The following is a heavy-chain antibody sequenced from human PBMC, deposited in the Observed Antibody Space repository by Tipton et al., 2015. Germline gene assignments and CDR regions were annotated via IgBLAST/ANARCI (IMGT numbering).Heavy chain of an antibody. CDR1: GGSISSSSYY. V-gene: IGHV4-39*01. D-gene: IGHD6-19*01. Sequence: TLSLTCSVSGGSISSSSYYWGWIRQPPGKGLEWIGSIYYSGSTYYNPSLKSRDTISIDTSKNQFSLKLSSVTAADTAVYYCARQSGESSGWPSAFDIWGLGTLVTVSS. CDR3: ARQSGESSGWPSAFDI. CDR2: IYYSGST. J-gene: IGHJ3*02.